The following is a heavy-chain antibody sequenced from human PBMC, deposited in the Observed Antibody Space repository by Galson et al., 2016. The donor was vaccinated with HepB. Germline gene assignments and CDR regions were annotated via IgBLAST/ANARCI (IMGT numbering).Heavy chain of an antibody. CDR3: AGWHYYDNSDI. J-gene: IGHJ4*02. CDR2: INAHDGHT. D-gene: IGHD3-22*01. CDR1: GYTFNSDG. V-gene: IGHV1-18*01. Sequence: SVKVSCKASGYTFNSDGIAWMRQAPGQGFEWMGWINAHDGHTVYSQKFQGRVTMTTDTSTNTAYMDLKNLRSDDTAVYYCAGWHYYDNSDIWGQGTLVTVSS.